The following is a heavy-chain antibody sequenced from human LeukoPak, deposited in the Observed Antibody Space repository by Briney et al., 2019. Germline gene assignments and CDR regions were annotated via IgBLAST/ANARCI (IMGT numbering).Heavy chain of an antibody. CDR2: ISYDGSNK. D-gene: IGHD6-13*01. CDR1: GFTFSSYA. CDR3: AKVVAAALYYFDY. Sequence: RSLRLSCAASGFTFSSYAMHWVRQAPGKGLEWVAVISYDGSNKYYADSVKGRFTISRDNSKNTLYLQMNSLRAEDTAVYYCAKVVAAALYYFDYWGQGTLVTVSS. V-gene: IGHV3-30-3*01. J-gene: IGHJ4*02.